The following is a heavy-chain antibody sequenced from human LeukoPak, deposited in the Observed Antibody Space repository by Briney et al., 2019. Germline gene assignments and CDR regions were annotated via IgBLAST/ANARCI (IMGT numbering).Heavy chain of an antibody. V-gene: IGHV4-39*07. CDR2: IYYSGST. D-gene: IGHD6-6*01. Sequence: SETLSLTCTVSGGSISSSSYYWGWIRQPPGKGLEWIGSIYYSGSTYYNPSLKSRVTISVDTSKNQFSLKLSSVTAADTAVYYCARDLSLSSPFGYWGQGTLVTVSS. CDR1: GGSISSSSYY. J-gene: IGHJ4*02. CDR3: ARDLSLSSPFGY.